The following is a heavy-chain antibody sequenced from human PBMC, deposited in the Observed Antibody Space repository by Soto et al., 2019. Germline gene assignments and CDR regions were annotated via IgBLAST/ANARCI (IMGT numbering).Heavy chain of an antibody. CDR1: GFTLSAFD. CDR2: IKTKVESYAT. CDR3: TRRHCSGGGCYSDFDY. J-gene: IGHJ4*02. V-gene: IGHV3-73*01. Sequence: VQLVESGGGLVQPGGSLKVSCAASGFTLSAFDIHWVRQASGEGLEWVGRIKTKVESYATELAASVKGRFTISRDDPKNTAYLEMNSLKTEDTAVYYWTRRHCSGGGCYSDFDYWGQGTLVTVSS. D-gene: IGHD2-15*01.